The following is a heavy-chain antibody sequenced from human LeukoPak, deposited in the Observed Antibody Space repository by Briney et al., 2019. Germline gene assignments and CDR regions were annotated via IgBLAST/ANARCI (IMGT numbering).Heavy chain of an antibody. Sequence: GGSLRLSCAASGFTFSSYWMSWVRQAPGKGLEWVANIKQDGSEKYYVDSVKGRFTISRDNAKNSLYLQMNSLRAEDTAVYYCARLSDSSGWYGGYFDYWGQGTLVTVSS. V-gene: IGHV3-7*01. J-gene: IGHJ4*02. CDR1: GFTFSSYW. D-gene: IGHD6-19*01. CDR3: ARLSDSSGWYGGYFDY. CDR2: IKQDGSEK.